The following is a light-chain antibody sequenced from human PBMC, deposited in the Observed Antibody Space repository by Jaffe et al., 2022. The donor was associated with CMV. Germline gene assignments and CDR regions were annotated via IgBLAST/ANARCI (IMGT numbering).Light chain of an antibody. CDR1: QSISSY. Sequence: DIQMSQSPSSLSASVGDRVTITCRASQSISSYLNWYQQKPGKAPKLLIYAASNLQSGVPSRFSGSGSGTDFTLTISSLQPQDFATYYCQQSYSTRRTFGGGTKVDIK. CDR2: AAS. CDR3: QQSYSTRRT. J-gene: IGKJ4*01. V-gene: IGKV1-39*01.